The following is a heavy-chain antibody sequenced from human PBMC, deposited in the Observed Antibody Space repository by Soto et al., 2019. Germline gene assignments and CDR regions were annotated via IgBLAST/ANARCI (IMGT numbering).Heavy chain of an antibody. CDR3: ESENPVTAIPMEFDY. CDR1: GYTFTSYG. D-gene: IGHD2-21*02. Sequence: QVQLVQSGAEVKKPGASVKVSCKASGYTFTSYGISWVRQAPGQGLEWMGWISAYNGNTNYAQKLQGRVTMTPDTSTSTANMELRSLSSDDTAVYFCESENPVTAIPMEFDYWGQGTLVTVSS. CDR2: ISAYNGNT. V-gene: IGHV1-18*04. J-gene: IGHJ4*02.